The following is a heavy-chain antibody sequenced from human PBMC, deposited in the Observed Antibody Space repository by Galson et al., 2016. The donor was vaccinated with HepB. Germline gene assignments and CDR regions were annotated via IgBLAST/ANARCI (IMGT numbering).Heavy chain of an antibody. Sequence: SLRLYCAASGFSFSNAWMNWVRQAPGKGLEWVGRIKSKPDSGTRDYAAPVKGRFSVSRDDSENTQYLQMNSMKTEDSAVYYCTTGGSYSTNDPFDIWGQGTMVTVSS. D-gene: IGHD1-26*01. V-gene: IGHV3-15*07. CDR1: GFSFSNAW. CDR2: IKSKPDSGTR. J-gene: IGHJ3*02. CDR3: TTGGSYSTNDPFDI.